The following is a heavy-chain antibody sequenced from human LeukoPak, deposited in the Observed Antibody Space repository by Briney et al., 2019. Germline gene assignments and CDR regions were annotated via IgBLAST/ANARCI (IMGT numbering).Heavy chain of an antibody. D-gene: IGHD3-22*01. J-gene: IGHJ5*02. CDR2: SSGYNGNT. V-gene: IGHV1-18*01. CDR3: ARDGEYYYDSSGYYWFDP. Sequence: ASVKVSCKASGYSFKNYGISWVRQAPGQGLEWMGWSSGYNGNTNYAQKFQGRVTMTRDMSTSTVYMELSSLRSEDTAVYYCARDGEYYYDSSGYYWFDPWGQGTLVTVSS. CDR1: GYSFKNYG.